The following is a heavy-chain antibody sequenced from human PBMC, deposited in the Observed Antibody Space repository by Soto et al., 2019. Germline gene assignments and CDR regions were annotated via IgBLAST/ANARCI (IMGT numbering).Heavy chain of an antibody. CDR1: GFTFSSYA. CDR2: ISESGGST. D-gene: IGHD6-6*01. J-gene: IGHJ6*03. V-gene: IGHV3-23*01. Sequence: EEELLESGGGLVQPGGSLRLACAASGFTFSSYAMRCVRQAPGKGLEWVSGISESGGSTYYADSVRGRFTISRDNSKNTLYLKMNSLRAEDTALYYCAKPPGSSSTYYYYMGVWGKGTTVTVTS. CDR3: AKPPGSSSTYYYYMGV.